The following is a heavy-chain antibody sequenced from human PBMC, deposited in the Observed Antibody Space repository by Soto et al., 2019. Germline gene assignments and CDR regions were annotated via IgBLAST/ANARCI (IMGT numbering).Heavy chain of an antibody. J-gene: IGHJ6*02. V-gene: IGHV3-30-3*01. D-gene: IGHD1-26*01. Sequence: VQLVESGGGVVQPGRSLRLSCAASGFTFSSYAMHWVRQAPGKGLEWVAVISYDGSNKYYADSVKGRFTISRDNSKNTLYLQMNRLRAEDTAVYYCARDVESGSSQYYYYYYGMDVWGQGTTVTVSS. CDR1: GFTFSSYA. CDR2: ISYDGSNK. CDR3: ARDVESGSSQYYYYYYGMDV.